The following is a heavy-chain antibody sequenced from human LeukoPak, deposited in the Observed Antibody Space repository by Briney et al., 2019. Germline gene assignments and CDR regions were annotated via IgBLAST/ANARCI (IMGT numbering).Heavy chain of an antibody. CDR3: ARGSGYYDSSGYYYFDY. D-gene: IGHD3-22*01. V-gene: IGHV4-30-2*01. CDR2: IYQSGST. J-gene: IGHJ4*02. Sequence: SETLSLTCAVSGDSISSGGYSWSWIRQPSGKGLEWIGCIYQSGSTYYNPSLKSRVTISVDRSKNQFSLKLRSVTAADTAVYYCARGSGYYDSSGYYYFDYWDQGTLVTVSS. CDR1: GDSISSGGYS.